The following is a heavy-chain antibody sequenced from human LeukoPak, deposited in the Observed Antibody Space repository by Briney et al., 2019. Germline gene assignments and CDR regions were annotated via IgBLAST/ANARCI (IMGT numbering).Heavy chain of an antibody. Sequence: PGGSLRLSCAASGFTFSTYGMHWVRQAPGKGLEWVSFIRYVGINKYYADSVKGRFTISRDNSKNALYLQMNSLRPEDTALYYCAKEGDYHGSGSHRDAFDMWGQGTMVTVSS. CDR3: AKEGDYHGSGSHRDAFDM. V-gene: IGHV3-30*02. D-gene: IGHD3-10*01. CDR1: GFTFSTYG. CDR2: IRYVGINK. J-gene: IGHJ3*02.